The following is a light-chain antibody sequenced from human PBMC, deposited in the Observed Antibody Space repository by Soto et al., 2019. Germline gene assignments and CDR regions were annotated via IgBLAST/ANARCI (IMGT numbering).Light chain of an antibody. CDR2: HAS. V-gene: IGKV3-15*01. J-gene: IGKJ1*01. CDR3: HQYNNWPPGT. CDR1: QNVGSN. Sequence: EIVMTQSPDTLSVSPGERATLSCRASQNVGSNLAWYQQKPGQAPRLLIYHASTRAAGGPARFSGSGSGTEFTLTISSLQSEDFGVYYCHQYNNWPPGTFGQGTKVEL.